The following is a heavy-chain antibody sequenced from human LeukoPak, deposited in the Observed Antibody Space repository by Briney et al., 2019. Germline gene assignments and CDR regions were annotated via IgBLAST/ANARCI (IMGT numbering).Heavy chain of an antibody. Sequence: GGSLRLSCAASGFTFSSYWMHWVRQAPGEGLVWVSRINSDGSSTSYADSVKGRFTISRDNAMNTLYLQMNSLRAEDTAVYYCAMVRGYYYHGLDVWGQGTTVTVSS. V-gene: IGHV3-74*01. D-gene: IGHD3-10*01. CDR2: INSDGSST. CDR1: GFTFSSYW. CDR3: AMVRGYYYHGLDV. J-gene: IGHJ6*02.